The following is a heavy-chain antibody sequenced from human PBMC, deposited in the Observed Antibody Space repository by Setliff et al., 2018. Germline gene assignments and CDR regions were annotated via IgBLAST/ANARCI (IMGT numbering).Heavy chain of an antibody. V-gene: IGHV3-23*01. CDR3: VKDRVNDGVWDFDS. J-gene: IGHJ4*02. Sequence: LKISCAASGFTFRDYTMAWVRQAPGKGLEWVAGVIQVGNGYYADSMKGRSVISRDNSRNSCFLQLNNLRPEDTATYYCVKDRVNDGVWDFDSWGQGIVVTVSS. CDR1: GFTFRDYT. CDR2: VIQVGNG. D-gene: IGHD4-17*01.